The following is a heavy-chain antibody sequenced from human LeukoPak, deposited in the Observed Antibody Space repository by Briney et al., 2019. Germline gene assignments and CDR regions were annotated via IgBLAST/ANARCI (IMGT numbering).Heavy chain of an antibody. CDR3: ATRLQSGSGSYYNS. J-gene: IGHJ4*02. CDR2: INHSGDT. Sequence: SETLSLTCGVGGGSFSGRYWTWIRQPPGRELGWMGEINHSGDTNYNPPFKRRVTISVDTSKNQFFLRLSSLTAADTALYYCATRLQSGSGSYYNSWGQGAQVTVSS. D-gene: IGHD3-10*01. V-gene: IGHV4-34*01. CDR1: GGSFSGRY.